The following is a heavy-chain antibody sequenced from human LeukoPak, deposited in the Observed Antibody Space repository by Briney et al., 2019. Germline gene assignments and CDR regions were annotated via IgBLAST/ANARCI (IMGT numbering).Heavy chain of an antibody. J-gene: IGHJ2*01. CDR1: GFTFSNAW. V-gene: IGHV3-48*02. CDR2: ISSSSSTI. CDR3: ARDPPTLAPSNWYFDL. D-gene: IGHD4-11*01. Sequence: QTGGSLRLSCAASGFTFSNAWMSWVRQAPGKGLEWVSYISSSSSTIYYADSVKGRFTISRDNAKNSLYLQMNSLRDEDTAVYYCARDPPTLAPSNWYFDLWGRGTLVTVSS.